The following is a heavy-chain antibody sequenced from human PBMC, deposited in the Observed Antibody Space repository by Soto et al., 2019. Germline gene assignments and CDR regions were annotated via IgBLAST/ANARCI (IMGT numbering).Heavy chain of an antibody. V-gene: IGHV1-69*01. CDR3: ARARYSSSWERFDY. D-gene: IGHD6-13*01. J-gene: IGHJ4*02. Sequence: QVQLVQSGAEVKKPGSSVKVSCKASGGTFSTYAINWVRQAPGQGLEWLGGIIPMSGSPNYAQKFQGRVTITADESTSTAYMELSSLRSVDTAIYYCARARYSSSWERFDYWGQGTLVTVSS. CDR2: IIPMSGSP. CDR1: GGTFSTYA.